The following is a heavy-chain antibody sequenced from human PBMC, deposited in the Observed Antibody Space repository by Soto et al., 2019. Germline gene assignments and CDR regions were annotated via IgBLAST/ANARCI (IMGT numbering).Heavy chain of an antibody. Sequence: LQLQESGPGLVKPSETLSLTCTVSGGSISSSSYYWGWIRQPPGEGLEWIGTIYYSGNTYYNPSLQSRVTISVDTSKNQFSLKLSSVTAADTAVYYCARHGPMTYNWNHLDEWGQGTLVTVSS. D-gene: IGHD1-20*01. CDR3: ARHGPMTYNWNHLDE. J-gene: IGHJ4*02. CDR1: GGSISSSSYY. CDR2: IYYSGNT. V-gene: IGHV4-39*01.